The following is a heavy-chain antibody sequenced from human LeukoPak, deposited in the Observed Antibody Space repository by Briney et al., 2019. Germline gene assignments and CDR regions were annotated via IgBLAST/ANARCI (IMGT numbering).Heavy chain of an antibody. Sequence: GGSLRLSCAASGFTFSSYGMHWVRQAPGKGLEWVAVISYDGSNKYYADSVKGRFTISRDNSKNTLYLQMNSLRAEDTALYYCAKSLPLICSGGSCDNDGFDIWGQGTMVTVSS. CDR3: AKSLPLICSGGSCDNDGFDI. CDR1: GFTFSSYG. J-gene: IGHJ3*02. CDR2: ISYDGSNK. V-gene: IGHV3-30*18. D-gene: IGHD2-15*01.